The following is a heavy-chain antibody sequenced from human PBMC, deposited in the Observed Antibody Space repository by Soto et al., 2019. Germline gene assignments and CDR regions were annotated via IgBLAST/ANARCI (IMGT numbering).Heavy chain of an antibody. V-gene: IGHV1-18*01. CDR1: GYTFTNSG. Sequence: QVQLVQSGAEVKKPGASVKVSCKASGYTFTNSGISWVRQAPGQGLEWMGWISANNGFTIYAQKIQGRVTMTTDTSTSTAYMELRSLISDDTAVYYCAGDSGSYINTGFDSWGQGTLVTVSS. CDR3: AGDSGSYINTGFDS. D-gene: IGHD1-26*01. J-gene: IGHJ4*02. CDR2: ISANNGFT.